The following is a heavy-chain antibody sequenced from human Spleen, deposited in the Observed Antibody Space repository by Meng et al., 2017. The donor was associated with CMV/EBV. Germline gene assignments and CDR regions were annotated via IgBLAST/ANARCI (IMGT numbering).Heavy chain of an antibody. CDR2: INPNSGGT. V-gene: IGHV1-2*02. D-gene: IGHD4-11*01. CDR3: ARELTTSRGMDV. CDR1: GYTFIGYD. Sequence: ASVKVSCKASGYTFIGYDLHWVRQAPGQGLEWMGWINPNSGGTNYAQKFQGRVTMTRDTSISTAYMELSRLRSDDTAVYYCARELTTSRGMDVWGQGTTVTVSS. J-gene: IGHJ6*02.